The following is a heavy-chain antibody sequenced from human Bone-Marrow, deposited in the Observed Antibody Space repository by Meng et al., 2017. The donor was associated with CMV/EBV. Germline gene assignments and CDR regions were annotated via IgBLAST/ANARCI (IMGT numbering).Heavy chain of an antibody. Sequence: SETLSLTCTVSGGSISSGGYYWSWIRQHPGKGLEWIGYIYYSGSTNYNPSLKSRVTISVDTSKNQFSLKLSSVTAADTAVYYCARDSLRLQLDYWGQGTLVTVSS. V-gene: IGHV4-61*08. D-gene: IGHD4-11*01. CDR2: IYYSGST. CDR1: GGSISSGGYY. CDR3: ARDSLRLQLDY. J-gene: IGHJ4*02.